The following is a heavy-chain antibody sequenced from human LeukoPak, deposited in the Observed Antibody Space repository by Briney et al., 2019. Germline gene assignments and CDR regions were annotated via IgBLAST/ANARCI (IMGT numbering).Heavy chain of an antibody. V-gene: IGHV3-23*01. CDR3: AKEEGSGYYYGMDV. CDR1: RFTFSSYA. Sequence: GGSLRLSCAASRFTFSSYAMSWVRQAPGKGLEWVSVISGSVGSIYYADSVKGRFTISRDNSKNTLYLQMNSLRAEDTAVYYCAKEEGSGYYYGMDVWGQETTVTVSS. CDR2: ISGSVGSI. D-gene: IGHD3-10*01. J-gene: IGHJ6*02.